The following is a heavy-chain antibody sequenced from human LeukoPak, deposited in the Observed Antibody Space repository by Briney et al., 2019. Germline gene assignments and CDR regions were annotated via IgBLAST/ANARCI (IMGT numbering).Heavy chain of an antibody. Sequence: GGSLRLSCAVFGFTFSNYWMSWVRQAPGKGLEWVAHIKQDESEKYYVDSVKGRFTISRDNAKNSLYLQMNSLRAEDTAIYYCARDKIVGASKFDYWGQGTLVTVSS. CDR3: ARDKIVGASKFDY. J-gene: IGHJ4*02. CDR2: IKQDESEK. D-gene: IGHD1-26*01. V-gene: IGHV3-7*01. CDR1: GFTFSNYW.